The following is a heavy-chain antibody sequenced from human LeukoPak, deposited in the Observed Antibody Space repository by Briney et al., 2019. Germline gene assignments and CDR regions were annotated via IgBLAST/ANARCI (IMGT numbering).Heavy chain of an antibody. J-gene: IGHJ6*02. CDR2: INHSGST. Sequence: PSETLSLTCGVYGGSFSGYYWSWIRQPPGKGLEWIGEINHSGSTNYDPSLKSRVTISVDTSKNQFSLKLSSVTAADTAVYYCARATLGYYYGSGSYYYYGMYVWGQGTTVTVSS. CDR1: GGSFSGYY. CDR3: ARATLGYYYGSGSYYYYGMYV. D-gene: IGHD3-10*01. V-gene: IGHV4-34*01.